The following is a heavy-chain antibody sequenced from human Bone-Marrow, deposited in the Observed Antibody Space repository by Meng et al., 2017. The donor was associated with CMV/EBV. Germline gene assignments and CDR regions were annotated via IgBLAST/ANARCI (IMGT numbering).Heavy chain of an antibody. D-gene: IGHD2/OR15-2a*01. Sequence: GGSLRLSCVGTGFIFSNFDMNWVRQAPGKGLEWISDISNSAVNIHYADSVKGRFSISRYNARNSLFLQMNSLTVGDTAVYYCARHPLYDHGMDFWGQGTTVTVSS. CDR2: ISNSAVNI. CDR3: ARHPLYDHGMDF. CDR1: GFIFSNFD. V-gene: IGHV3-48*03. J-gene: IGHJ6*02.